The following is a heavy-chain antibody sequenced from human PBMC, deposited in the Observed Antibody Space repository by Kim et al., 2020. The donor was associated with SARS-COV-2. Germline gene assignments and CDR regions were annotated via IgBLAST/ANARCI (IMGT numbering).Heavy chain of an antibody. CDR3: ARGGDSLHF. CDR2: IYYSGST. D-gene: IGHD7-27*01. CDR1: GGSISSYY. V-gene: IGHV4-59*13. Sequence: SETLSLTCIVSGGSISSYYWTWIRQPPGKGLEWIGYIYYSGSTNYNPSLKSRVTISVDASKNQFSLKLSSVTAADTAVXXCARGGDSLHFWGQGTLVTVSS. J-gene: IGHJ4*02.